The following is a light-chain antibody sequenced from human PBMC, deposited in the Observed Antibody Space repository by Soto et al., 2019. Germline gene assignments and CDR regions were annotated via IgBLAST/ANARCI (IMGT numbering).Light chain of an antibody. J-gene: IGKJ3*01. CDR2: DAS. CDR3: QQRFNWPLT. CDR1: QSVSSD. V-gene: IGKV3-11*01. Sequence: EIVLAQAPATLSLSPGEIATLSWRASQSVSSDLAWYQQKLGQAPRLLIFDASNRATGIASRFSGSGSGTDLTLTISSLEPEDFAVYYCQQRFNWPLTFGPGTKVDIK.